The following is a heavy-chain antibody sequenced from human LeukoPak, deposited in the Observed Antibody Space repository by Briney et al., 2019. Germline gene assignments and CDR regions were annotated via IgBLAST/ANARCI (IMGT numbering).Heavy chain of an antibody. CDR2: TNPNSGGT. Sequence: ASVKVSCKASGYTFTGYYMHWVRQAPGQGLEWMGWTNPNSGGTNYAQKFQGRVTMTRDTSISTAYMELSRLRSDDTAVYYCARVIVRGDTFDYWGQGTLVTASS. V-gene: IGHV1-2*02. D-gene: IGHD3-10*01. CDR3: ARVIVRGDTFDY. CDR1: GYTFTGYY. J-gene: IGHJ4*02.